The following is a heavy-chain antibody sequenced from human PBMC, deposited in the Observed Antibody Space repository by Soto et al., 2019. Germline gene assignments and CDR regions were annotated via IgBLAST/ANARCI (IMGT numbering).Heavy chain of an antibody. V-gene: IGHV3-33*01. CDR3: ARGSGYSSA. CDR1: GFTFSSYG. Sequence: QVQLVESGGGVVQPGRSLRLSCAASGFTFSSYGMHWVRQAPGKGLEWVAVIWYDGSNKYYADSVKGRFTISRDNSKNTLYLQMNSLRAEDTAVYYCARGSGYSSAWGQGTLVTVSS. D-gene: IGHD6-19*01. CDR2: IWYDGSNK. J-gene: IGHJ5*02.